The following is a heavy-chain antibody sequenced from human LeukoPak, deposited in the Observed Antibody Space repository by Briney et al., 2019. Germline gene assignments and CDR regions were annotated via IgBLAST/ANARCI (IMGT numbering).Heavy chain of an antibody. V-gene: IGHV1-18*01. J-gene: IGHJ4*02. CDR1: GYTFITYG. D-gene: IGHD3-3*01. CDR3: ARVRVLRFLEWLLEPFDY. Sequence: ASVKVSCKASGYTFITYGISWVRQAPGQGLEWMGWISAYNGYTNYAQKLQGRVTMTTDTSTSTAYMELRSLRFDDTAVYYCARVRVLRFLEWLLEPFDYWGQGTLVTVSS. CDR2: ISAYNGYT.